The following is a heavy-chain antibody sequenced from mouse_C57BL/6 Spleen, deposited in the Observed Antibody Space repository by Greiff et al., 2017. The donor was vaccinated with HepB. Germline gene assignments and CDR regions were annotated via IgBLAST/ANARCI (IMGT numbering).Heavy chain of an antibody. CDR1: GYTFTDYN. D-gene: IGHD3-2*02. CDR3: ARSPDSSGPWFAY. Sequence: VQLQQSGPELVKPGASVKMSCKASGYTFTDYNMHWVKQSHGKSLEWIGYINPNNGGTSYNQKFKGKATLTVNKSSSTAYMELRSLTSEDSAVYYCARSPDSSGPWFAYWGQGTLVTVSA. CDR2: INPNNGGT. J-gene: IGHJ3*01. V-gene: IGHV1-22*01.